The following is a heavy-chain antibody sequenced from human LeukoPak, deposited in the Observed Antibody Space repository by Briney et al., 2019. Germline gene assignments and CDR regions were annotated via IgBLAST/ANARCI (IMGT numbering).Heavy chain of an antibody. J-gene: IGHJ4*02. CDR2: VSGSGDDT. Sequence: PGGSLRLSCAASGITVSSHYMSWVRQAPGKGLEWVSSVSGSGDDTYYADSVKGRFTISRDNAKNSLYLQMNSLRAEDTAVYYCARAILDIVVVPAALGFDYWGQGTLVTVSS. D-gene: IGHD2-2*03. V-gene: IGHV3-21*01. CDR1: GITVSSHY. CDR3: ARAILDIVVVPAALGFDY.